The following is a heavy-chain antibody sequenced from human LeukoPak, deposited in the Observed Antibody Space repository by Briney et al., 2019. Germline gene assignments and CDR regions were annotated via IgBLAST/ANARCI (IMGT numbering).Heavy chain of an antibody. Sequence: PGGSLRLSCAASGFIFSNAWMSWVRQAPGKGLEWVGRIKSKTDGGTTDYAAPVKGRFTISRDDSKNTLYLQMNSLKTEDTAVYYCTTATVGYCSGGSCYRYNWFDPWGQGTLVTVSS. J-gene: IGHJ5*02. V-gene: IGHV3-15*01. CDR3: TTATVGYCSGGSCYRYNWFDP. D-gene: IGHD2-15*01. CDR1: GFIFSNAW. CDR2: IKSKTDGGTT.